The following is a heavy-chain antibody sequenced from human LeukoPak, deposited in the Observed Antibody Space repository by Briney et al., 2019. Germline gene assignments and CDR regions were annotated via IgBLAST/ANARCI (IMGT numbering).Heavy chain of an antibody. J-gene: IGHJ4*02. CDR2: IYTSGST. CDR3: ARGGGWPQPPYFDY. CDR1: GVSISSGRYY. D-gene: IGHD5-24*01. Sequence: SETLSLTCTVSGVSISSGRYYCSWIRQPAGKGLEWIVRIYTSGSTNYNPCLNSRVTISVDTSKNQFSLKLSSVTAADTAVYYCARGGGWPQPPYFDYWGQGTLVTVSS. V-gene: IGHV4-61*02.